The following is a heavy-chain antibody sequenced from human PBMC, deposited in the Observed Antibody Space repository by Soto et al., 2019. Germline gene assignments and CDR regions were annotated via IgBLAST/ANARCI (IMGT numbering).Heavy chain of an antibody. V-gene: IGHV4-59*01. CDR2: IFYSGST. CDR1: GGSISSYY. D-gene: IGHD3-16*01. Sequence: QVQLQESGPGLVKPSETLSLSCTVSGGSISSYYWGWIRQPPGKGLEWIGYIFYSGSTNYNPSLKSRVTLSVDTSENQFSLKLTSVTAADTAVYYCARSYGWAFDIWGQGTMVTVSS. J-gene: IGHJ3*02. CDR3: ARSYGWAFDI.